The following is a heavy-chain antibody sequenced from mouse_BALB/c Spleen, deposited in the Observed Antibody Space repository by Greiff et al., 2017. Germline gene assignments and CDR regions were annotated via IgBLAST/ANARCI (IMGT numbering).Heavy chain of an antibody. J-gene: IGHJ3*01. V-gene: IGHV3-2*02. CDR1: GYSITSDYA. Sequence: EVQLVESGPGLVKPSQSLSLTCTVTGYSITSDYAWNWIRQFPGNKLEWMGYISYSGSTSYNPSLKSRISITRDTSKNQFFLQLNSVTTEDTATYYYARTGLFAYWGQGTLVTVSA. CDR3: ARTGLFAY. CDR2: ISYSGST.